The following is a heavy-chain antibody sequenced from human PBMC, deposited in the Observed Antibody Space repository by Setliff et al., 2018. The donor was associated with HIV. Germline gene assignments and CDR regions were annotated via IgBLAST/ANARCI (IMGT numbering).Heavy chain of an antibody. D-gene: IGHD2-21*02. CDR1: GGTFSSYA. CDR2: IIPILGIA. V-gene: IGHV1-69*10. CDR3: AREVPATAIPGYYFDY. J-gene: IGHJ4*02. Sequence: SVKVSCKASGGTFSSYAISWVRQAPGQGLEWMGGIIPILGIANYAQEFQGRVTITTDESTSTAYMELSSLRSEDTAVYYCAREVPATAIPGYYFDYWGQGTLVTVSS.